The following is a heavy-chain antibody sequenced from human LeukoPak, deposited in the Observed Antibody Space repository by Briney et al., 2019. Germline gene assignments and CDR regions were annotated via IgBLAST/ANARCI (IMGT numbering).Heavy chain of an antibody. CDR1: GFTFSSYW. CDR2: IKHDGSEE. D-gene: IGHD2-15*01. J-gene: IGHJ4*02. V-gene: IGHV3-7*03. Sequence: PGGSLRLSCAASGFTFSSYWMSWVRQAPGKGLEWVANIKHDGSEEYYVDSVKGRVTISRDNAKNSLYLQMNSLRAEDTAVYYCARGRLLLDYWGQGTLVTVSS. CDR3: ARGRLLLDY.